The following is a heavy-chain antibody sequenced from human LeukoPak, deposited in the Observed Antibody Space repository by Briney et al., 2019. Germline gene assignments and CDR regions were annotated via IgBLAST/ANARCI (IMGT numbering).Heavy chain of an antibody. J-gene: IGHJ3*02. CDR3: AREWRHYYDSSGYGSEAFDI. D-gene: IGHD3-22*01. CDR2: IIPIFGTA. Sequence: SVKVSCKASGGTFSSYAISWVRQAPGQGLEWMGVIIPIFGTANYAQKFQGRVTITADESTSTAYMELSSLRSEDTAVYYCAREWRHYYDSSGYGSEAFDIWGQGTMVTVSS. V-gene: IGHV1-69*01. CDR1: GGTFSSYA.